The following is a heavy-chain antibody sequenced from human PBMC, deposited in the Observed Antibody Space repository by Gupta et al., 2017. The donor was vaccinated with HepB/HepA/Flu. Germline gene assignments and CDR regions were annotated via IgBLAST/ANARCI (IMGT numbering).Heavy chain of an antibody. D-gene: IGHD2-15*01. CDR2: IYYSGST. J-gene: IGHJ6*02. CDR1: GGSISSGGYY. Sequence: QVQLQESGPGLVKPSQTLSLTCTVSGGSISSGGYYWSWIRQHPGKGLEWIGYIYYSGSTYYNPSLKSRVTISVDTSKNQFSLKLSSVTAADTAVYYCARIVVVGPYYYGMDVWGQGTTVTVSS. CDR3: ARIVVVGPYYYGMDV. V-gene: IGHV4-31*03.